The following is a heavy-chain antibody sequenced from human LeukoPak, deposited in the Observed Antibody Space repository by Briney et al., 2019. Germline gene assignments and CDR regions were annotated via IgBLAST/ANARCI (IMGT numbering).Heavy chain of an antibody. V-gene: IGHV3-30-3*01. Sequence: GGSLRLSCAASGFTFSSYAMRWVRQAPGKGLEWVAVISYDGSNKYYADSVKGRFTISRDNSKNTLYLQMNSLRAEDTAVYYCARVYSSSSNIDYWGQGTLVTVSS. J-gene: IGHJ4*02. CDR2: ISYDGSNK. D-gene: IGHD6-6*01. CDR1: GFTFSSYA. CDR3: ARVYSSSSNIDY.